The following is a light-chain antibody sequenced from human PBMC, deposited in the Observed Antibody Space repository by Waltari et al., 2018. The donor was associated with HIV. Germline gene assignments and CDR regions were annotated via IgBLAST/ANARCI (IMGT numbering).Light chain of an antibody. CDR3: NSRDKSGNSWI. V-gene: IGLV3-19*01. CDR2: GEN. Sequence: SSELTQDHVVSVALGHTVRITCQGDSLLNYYVSWYQQKPGQAPILVAYGENIRPSGIPVRFAASKSGNTASLTISGAQAEDEAVYYCNSRDKSGNSWIFGGGTKVTVL. CDR1: SLLNYY. J-gene: IGLJ2*01.